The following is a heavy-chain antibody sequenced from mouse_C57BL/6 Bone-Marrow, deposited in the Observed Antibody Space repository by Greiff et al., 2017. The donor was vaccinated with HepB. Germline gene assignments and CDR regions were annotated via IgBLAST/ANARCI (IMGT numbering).Heavy chain of an antibody. V-gene: IGHV1-26*01. CDR3: ARVGYWAMDY. CDR1: GYTFTDYY. Sequence: EVQLQQSGPELVKPGASVKISCKASGYTFTDYYMNWVKQSHGKSLEWIGDINPNNGGTSYNQKFKGKATLTVDKSSSTAYMELRSLTSEDSAVYYCARVGYWAMDYWGQGTSVTVSS. CDR2: INPNNGGT. J-gene: IGHJ4*01.